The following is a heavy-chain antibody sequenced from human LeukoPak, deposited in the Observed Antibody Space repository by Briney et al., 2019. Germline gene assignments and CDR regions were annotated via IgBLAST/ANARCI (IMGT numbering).Heavy chain of an antibody. CDR3: ASGIQGAGNNY. J-gene: IGHJ4*02. D-gene: IGHD6-19*01. Sequence: SETLSLTCTVSGGSISTYYWSWIRQPAGKGLEWIGRMYISGETNYNPSLKSRVTMSLDTSKNHFSLKLNSVTAADTAVYYCASGIQGAGNNYWGQGTLVTVSS. CDR1: GGSISTYY. V-gene: IGHV4-4*07. CDR2: MYISGET.